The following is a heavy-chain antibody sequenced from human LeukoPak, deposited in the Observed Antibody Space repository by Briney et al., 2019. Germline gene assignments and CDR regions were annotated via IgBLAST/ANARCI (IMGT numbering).Heavy chain of an antibody. V-gene: IGHV3-7*03. J-gene: IGHJ5*01. CDR2: NKGDGTGE. Sequence: GGSLRLSCVASGFTLSTYWMTWIRQAPGKGLEWVAHNKGDGTGEKYVDSVKGRFTISADKSISTAYLQWSSLKASDTAMYYCARPGHGESGNYALYDSWGQGTLVTVSS. CDR3: ARPGHGESGNYALYDS. D-gene: IGHD3-10*01. CDR1: GFTLSTYW.